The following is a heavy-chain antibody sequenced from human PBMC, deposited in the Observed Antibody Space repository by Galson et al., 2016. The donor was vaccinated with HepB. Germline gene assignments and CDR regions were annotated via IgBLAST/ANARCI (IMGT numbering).Heavy chain of an antibody. D-gene: IGHD2-2*01. CDR3: ARVNLGYCSSSTCYSGDHYFYYGMDG. CDR2: IIPIFDTT. CDR1: GGTFSGYA. V-gene: IGHV1-69*05. J-gene: IGHJ6*02. Sequence: SVKVSCKASGGTFSGYAISWVRQAPGQGLEWMGGIIPIFDTTNYAQKFQGRVTITTDELTSIAYMELSSLRSEDSAVYYCARVNLGYCSSSTCYSGDHYFYYGMDGWGQGTTVTVSS.